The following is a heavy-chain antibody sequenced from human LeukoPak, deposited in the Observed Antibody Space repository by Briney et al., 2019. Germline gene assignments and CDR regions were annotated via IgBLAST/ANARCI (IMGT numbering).Heavy chain of an antibody. V-gene: IGHV1-69*13. CDR3: APGIAAAGD. J-gene: IGHJ4*02. CDR1: GYTFTKEA. CDR2: IIPIFGTA. D-gene: IGHD6-13*01. Sequence: SVKVSCKAVGYTFTKEAISWVRQAPGQGLEWMGGIIPIFGTANYAQKFQGRVTITADESTSTAYMELSSLRSEDTAVYYCAPGIAAAGDWGQGTLVTVSS.